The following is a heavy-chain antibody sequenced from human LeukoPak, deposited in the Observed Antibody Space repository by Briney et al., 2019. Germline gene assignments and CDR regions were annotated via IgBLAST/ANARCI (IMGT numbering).Heavy chain of an antibody. CDR2: ISSRDTTT. D-gene: IGHD3-10*01. CDR3: ARAPPWFGDKHYGLDV. V-gene: IGHV3-23*01. J-gene: IGHJ6*02. CDR1: GFTLSTHG. Sequence: GGSLRLSCAGEGFTLSTHGMSWVRQAPGKGLEWVSSISSRDTTTNYADSVKGRFTISRDGSKNTLYLHLNSLRAEDTAVYYCARAPPWFGDKHYGLDVWGQGTTVTVSS.